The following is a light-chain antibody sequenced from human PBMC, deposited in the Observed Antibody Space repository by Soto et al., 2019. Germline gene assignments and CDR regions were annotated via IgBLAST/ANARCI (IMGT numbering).Light chain of an antibody. J-gene: IGKJ1*01. CDR3: LQDYNYPWA. CDR1: QGIRSD. Sequence: IQMTQSPSSLSASVGDRVTITCRASQGIRSDLAWYQQKPGKVPKLLIYGASRLESGVPSRFSGSGFGTDFTLTISSLQPEDFATCYCLQDYNYPWACGQGTKVE. V-gene: IGKV1-6*01. CDR2: GAS.